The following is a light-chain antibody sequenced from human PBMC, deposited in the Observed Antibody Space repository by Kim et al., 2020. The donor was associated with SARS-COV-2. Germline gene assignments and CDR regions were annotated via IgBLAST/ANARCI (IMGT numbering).Light chain of an antibody. CDR3: KTRNNRLSAWV. CDR2: DRN. V-gene: IGLV1-51*01. CDR1: NCRIENNF. J-gene: IGLJ3*02. Sequence: KDTVSCSGSNCRIENNFVAWNQQITGTTPRSLINDRNKRPTGIPDRFSASKSGTSDTIGIGGLQTGHEADYYCKTRNNRLSAWVVGGGTKVTVL.